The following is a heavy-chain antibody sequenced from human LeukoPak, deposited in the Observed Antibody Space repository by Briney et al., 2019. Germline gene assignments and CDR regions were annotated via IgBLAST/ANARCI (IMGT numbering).Heavy chain of an antibody. J-gene: IGHJ2*01. CDR1: GFTFDDYG. CDR3: ARVSDYYGSGIYWYFDL. CDR2: INWYGGST. V-gene: IGHV3-20*04. D-gene: IGHD3-10*01. Sequence: RPGGSLRLSCAASGFTFDDYGMSWVRQAPGKGLEWVSGINWYGGSTGYADSVKGRFTISRDNAKHSLYLQMNSLRAEETAFYYCARVSDYYGSGIYWYFDLWGRGTLVTVSS.